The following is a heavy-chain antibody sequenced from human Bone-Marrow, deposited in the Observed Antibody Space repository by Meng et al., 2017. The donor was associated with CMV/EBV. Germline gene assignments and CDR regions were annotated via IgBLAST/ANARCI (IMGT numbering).Heavy chain of an antibody. V-gene: IGHV1-8*01. Sequence: ASAKGSCKASGYTFTSYDINWVRQATGQGLEGMGWMNPNSGNTGYAQKFQGRVTMTRNTSISTAYMELSSLRSEDTAVYYCARGSEGTPGTIFGVVISIYYYYGMDVWGQGTTVTVSS. CDR3: ARGSEGTPGTIFGVVISIYYYYGMDV. CDR1: GYTFTSYD. CDR2: MNPNSGNT. J-gene: IGHJ6*02. D-gene: IGHD3-3*01.